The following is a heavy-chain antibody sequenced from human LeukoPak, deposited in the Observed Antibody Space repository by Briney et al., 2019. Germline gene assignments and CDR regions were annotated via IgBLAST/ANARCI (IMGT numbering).Heavy chain of an antibody. V-gene: IGHV3-74*01. J-gene: IGHJ4*02. CDR2: INTDGSNT. Sequence: GGSLRLSCATSGFTFSNFWMHCVRQTPGKGLVWVSRINTDGSNTIYADSVKGRFTISRDNAKNTLYLQMNSLRAEDTAVYYCATDQSVAGPTTADYWGQGTLVTVSS. CDR3: ATDQSVAGPTTADY. D-gene: IGHD1-26*01. CDR1: GFTFSNFW.